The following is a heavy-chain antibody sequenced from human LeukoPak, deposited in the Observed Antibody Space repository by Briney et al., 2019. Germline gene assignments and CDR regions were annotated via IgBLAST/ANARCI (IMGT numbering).Heavy chain of an antibody. D-gene: IGHD6-13*01. V-gene: IGHV1-18*01. CDR2: ISAYNGNT. Sequence: ASVKVFCKASGGTISSYTINWVRQAPGQGLEWMGWISAYNGNTNYAQKLQGRVTMTTDTSTSTAYMELRSLRSDDTAVYYCARVPAAGTMDYYYYYMDVWGKGTTATVSS. CDR1: GGTISSYT. J-gene: IGHJ6*03. CDR3: ARVPAAGTMDYYYYYMDV.